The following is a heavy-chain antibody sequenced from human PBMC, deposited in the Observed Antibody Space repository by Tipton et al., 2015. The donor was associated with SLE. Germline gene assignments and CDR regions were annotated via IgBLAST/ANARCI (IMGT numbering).Heavy chain of an antibody. CDR1: GASLSSGDYF. D-gene: IGHD3-22*01. J-gene: IGHJ5*02. CDR3: ARVRDFFDTSAAYSGWFDP. CDR2: IYTTGST. Sequence: TLSLTCTVSGASLSSGDYFWSWIRQSAGKGLEWIGRIYTTGSTHYNPSLQSRVSMSVDTSKSQFYLRLSSVTAADTAVYYCARVRDFFDTSAAYSGWFDPWGQGTLVTVSS. V-gene: IGHV4-61*02.